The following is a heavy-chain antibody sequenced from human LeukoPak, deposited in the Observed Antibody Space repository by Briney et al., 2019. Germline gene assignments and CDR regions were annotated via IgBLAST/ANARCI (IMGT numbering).Heavy chain of an antibody. CDR3: ARFTAFNYYYAMDV. J-gene: IGHJ6*01. Sequence: SETLSLTCTVSGVPIGSYSWTWVRQSPGKGLEWIASIYKTVTTKYTPSPKSRAPISPGASNQQGWSLRLSSVTAADTAVYFCARFTAFNYYYAMDVWGQGTTVIV. CDR2: IYKTVTT. D-gene: IGHD3-3*02. CDR1: GVPIGSYS. V-gene: IGHV4-59*01.